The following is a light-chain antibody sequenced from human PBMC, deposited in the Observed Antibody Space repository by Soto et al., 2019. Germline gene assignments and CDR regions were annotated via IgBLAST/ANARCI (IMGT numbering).Light chain of an antibody. CDR3: QQYNTSSRT. J-gene: IGKJ1*01. V-gene: IGKV1-5*03. CDR2: KAS. CDR1: QSISTY. Sequence: DIQMTQSPSTLSASVGDRVTITCRASQSISTYLAWYQQKPGKAPKLLIYKASNLETGDPSRFSGSGSGTEFSLSLFFLQPDDTATYYCQQYNTSSRTFGLGTKV.